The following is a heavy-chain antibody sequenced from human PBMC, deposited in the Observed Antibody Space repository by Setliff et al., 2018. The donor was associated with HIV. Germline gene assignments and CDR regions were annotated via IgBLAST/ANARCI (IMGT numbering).Heavy chain of an antibody. CDR3: AKDRRYYYGSGSYAAET. V-gene: IGHV3-48*01. CDR2: ISSSSSTI. D-gene: IGHD3-10*01. CDR1: GFTLTTYS. Sequence: GGSLRLSCAASGFTLTTYSMNWVRQAPGKGLEWVSSISSSSSTIYYADSVKGRFTISRDNSKNTLFLQMNSLRAEDTAVYYCAKDRRYYYGSGSYAAETWGQGTLVTVSS. J-gene: IGHJ5*02.